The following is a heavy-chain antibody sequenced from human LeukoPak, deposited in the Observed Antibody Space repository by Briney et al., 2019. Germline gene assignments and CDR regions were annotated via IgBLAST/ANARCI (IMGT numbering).Heavy chain of an antibody. J-gene: IGHJ4*02. V-gene: IGHV1-8*02. D-gene: IGHD1-1*01. CDR3: ARGLGGTTGTNLDY. CDR1: GYTFTSYD. Sequence: ASVXXXXXXSGYTFTSYDXXXXRQAXGQGLEXXGWMNPNSGNTGYAQKFQGRVTMTRNTSISTAYMELSSLRSEDTAVYYCARGLGGTTGTNLDYWGQGTLVTVSS. CDR2: MNPNSGNT.